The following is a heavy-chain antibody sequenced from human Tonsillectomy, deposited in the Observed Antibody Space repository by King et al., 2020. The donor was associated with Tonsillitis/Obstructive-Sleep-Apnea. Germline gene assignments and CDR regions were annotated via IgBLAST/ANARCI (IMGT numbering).Heavy chain of an antibody. V-gene: IGHV3-33*01. D-gene: IGHD2-2*01. J-gene: IGHJ4*02. CDR1: GFTFSSYG. Sequence: VQLVESGGGVVQPGRSLRLSCAASGFTFSSYGMHWVRQAPGKGLEWVAVIWYDGSNKYYADSVKGRFTISRDNSKNKMYLQMNSLRAKDTAVDYCARYTAGPEPAAMQDWGQGTLVTVSS. CDR3: ARYTAGPEPAAMQD. CDR2: IWYDGSNK.